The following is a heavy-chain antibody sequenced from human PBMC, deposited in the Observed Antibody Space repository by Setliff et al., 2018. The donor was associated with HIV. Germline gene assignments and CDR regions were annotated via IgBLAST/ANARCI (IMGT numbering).Heavy chain of an antibody. D-gene: IGHD6-13*01. CDR2: ISAYNGNT. Sequence: ASVKVSCKASGYTFTSYGISWVRQAPGQGLEWMGWISAYNGNTNYAQKLQGRVTMTTDTSTSTAYMELRSLRSDDTAVYYCARPYSSSWYPGYYYFDYWGQGTLVTVS. CDR3: ARPYSSSWYPGYYYFDY. V-gene: IGHV1-18*01. J-gene: IGHJ4*02. CDR1: GYTFTSYG.